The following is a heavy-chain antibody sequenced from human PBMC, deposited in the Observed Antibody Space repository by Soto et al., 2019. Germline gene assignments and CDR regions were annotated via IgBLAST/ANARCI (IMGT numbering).Heavy chain of an antibody. J-gene: IGHJ5*02. Sequence: ASVKVSCKASWYTFTSYYMHSVRQAPGQGLEWMGIINPSGGSTSYAQKFQGRVTMTRDTSTSTVYMELSSLRSEDTAVYYCARDLLVLRYFDWSTAEHDGGFDPWGQGTLVTVSS. CDR3: ARDLLVLRYFDWSTAEHDGGFDP. CDR2: INPSGGST. CDR1: WYTFTSYY. D-gene: IGHD3-9*01. V-gene: IGHV1-46*03.